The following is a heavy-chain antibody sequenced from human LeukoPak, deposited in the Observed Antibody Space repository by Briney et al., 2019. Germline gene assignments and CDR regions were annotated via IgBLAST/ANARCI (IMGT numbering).Heavy chain of an antibody. CDR1: GGSISSSSYY. D-gene: IGHD5-24*01. CDR3: ARLRRWLQLDY. Sequence: PSETLSLTCTVSGGSISSSSYYWGWIRQPPGKGLEWIGSIYYSGSTYYNPSLKSRVTISVDTSKNQFSLKLSSATAADTAVYYCARLRRWLQLDYWGQGTLVTVSS. V-gene: IGHV4-39*07. CDR2: IYYSGST. J-gene: IGHJ4*02.